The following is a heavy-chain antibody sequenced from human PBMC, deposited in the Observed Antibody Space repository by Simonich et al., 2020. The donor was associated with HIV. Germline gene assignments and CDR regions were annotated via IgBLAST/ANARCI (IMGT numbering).Heavy chain of an antibody. D-gene: IGHD3-10*01. V-gene: IGHV4-34*01. Sequence: QVQLQQWGAGLLKPSETLSLTCAVYGGSFSGYSWIWIRQPPGKGLEWIGEIKHSGSTKYNPSLKSRVTISVDPTKNQFYLKLSSGTAADTAVYYCAREVGYYPPHLEENNAFDIWGQGTMVTVSS. J-gene: IGHJ3*02. CDR2: IKHSGST. CDR3: AREVGYYPPHLEENNAFDI. CDR1: GGSFSGYS.